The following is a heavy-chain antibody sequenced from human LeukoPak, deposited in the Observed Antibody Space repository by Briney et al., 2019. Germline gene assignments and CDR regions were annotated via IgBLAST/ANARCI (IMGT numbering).Heavy chain of an antibody. CDR1: GSSISSGSYY. Sequence: SQTLSLTCTVSGSSISSGSYYWCWIRQPAGKGLEWIWRIYTSGSTNYNPSLKSRVTISVDTSKTHFSLKLSSVTAADTAVYYCARALYYYDSPSDAFDIWGQGTMVTVSS. V-gene: IGHV4-61*02. D-gene: IGHD3-22*01. CDR2: IYTSGST. CDR3: ARALYYYDSPSDAFDI. J-gene: IGHJ3*02.